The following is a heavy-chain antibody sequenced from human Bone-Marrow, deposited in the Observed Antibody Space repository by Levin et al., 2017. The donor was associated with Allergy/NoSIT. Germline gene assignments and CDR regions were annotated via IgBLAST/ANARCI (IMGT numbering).Heavy chain of an antibody. V-gene: IGHV3-30*04. CDR3: ATDPDYSLEY. J-gene: IGHJ4*02. CDR2: ISYDGRNT. D-gene: IGHD5-12*01. CDR1: GLTINNHA. Sequence: GESLKISCAVSGLTINNHAMHWVRQAPGKGLEWVAIISYDGRNTHYADSVKGRFTISSDNSHKSLYLQMDSLAVEDSAVYYCATDPDYSLEYWGQGTLVIVSS.